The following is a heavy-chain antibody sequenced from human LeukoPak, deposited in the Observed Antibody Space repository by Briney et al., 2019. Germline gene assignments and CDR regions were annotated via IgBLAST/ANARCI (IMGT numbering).Heavy chain of an antibody. CDR3: ARTPEVVSDAFDI. J-gene: IGHJ3*02. Sequence: PGGSLRLSCAASGFTVSSNYMSWVRQAPGKGLEWVSVIYSGGSTYYADSVKGRFTISRDNSKNTLYLQMNSLRAEDTAVYYCARTPEVVSDAFDIWGQGTMVTVSS. CDR1: GFTVSSNY. CDR2: IYSGGST. V-gene: IGHV3-66*01. D-gene: IGHD3-22*01.